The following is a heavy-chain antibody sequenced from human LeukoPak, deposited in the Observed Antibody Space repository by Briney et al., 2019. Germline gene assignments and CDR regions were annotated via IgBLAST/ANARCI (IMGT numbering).Heavy chain of an antibody. CDR2: IYYSGST. D-gene: IGHD2-15*01. V-gene: IGHV4-39*01. Sequence: SETLSLTCTVSGGSISSSSYYWGWIRQPPGKGLEWTGSIYYSGSTYYNPSLKSRVTISVDTSKNQFSLKLSSVTAADTAVYYCASHVYCSGGSCYPLGPTNFDYWGQGTLVTVSS. CDR3: ASHVYCSGGSCYPLGPTNFDY. CDR1: GGSISSSSYY. J-gene: IGHJ4*02.